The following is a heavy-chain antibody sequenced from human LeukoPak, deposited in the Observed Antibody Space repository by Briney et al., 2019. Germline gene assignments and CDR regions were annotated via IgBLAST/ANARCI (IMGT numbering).Heavy chain of an antibody. D-gene: IGHD3-22*01. J-gene: IGHJ4*02. Sequence: ASVKVSCKASGGTFSSYAISWVRQAPGQGLEWMGRIIPILGIANYAQKFQGRVTITADKSTSTAYMELSSLRSEDTAVYYCARDSGDSSGYYPHWGQGTLVTVSS. CDR3: ARDSGDSSGYYPH. CDR2: IIPILGIA. V-gene: IGHV1-69*04. CDR1: GGTFSSYA.